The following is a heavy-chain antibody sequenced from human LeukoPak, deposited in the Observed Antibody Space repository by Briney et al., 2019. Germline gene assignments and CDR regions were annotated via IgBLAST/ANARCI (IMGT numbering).Heavy chain of an antibody. D-gene: IGHD3-9*01. Sequence: SETLSLTCTVSGGSISSSSYYWGWIRQPPGKGLEWIGSIYYSGSTYYNPSLKSRVTISVDTSKNQFSLKLSSVTAADTAVYYCARQIKYYDILTGYYRGPVDYWGQGTLVTVSS. CDR1: GGSISSSSYY. V-gene: IGHV4-39*07. CDR2: IYYSGST. CDR3: ARQIKYYDILTGYYRGPVDY. J-gene: IGHJ4*02.